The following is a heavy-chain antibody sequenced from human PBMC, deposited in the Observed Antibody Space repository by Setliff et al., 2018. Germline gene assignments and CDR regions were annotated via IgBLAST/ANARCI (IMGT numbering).Heavy chain of an antibody. J-gene: IGHJ4*02. V-gene: IGHV1-18*01. Sequence: GASVKVSCKASGYTFTXYGISWVRQAPGQGXXXXXXXXXXXXXXXXXXXXQGXXXMTTDTSTSTAYMELRSLRSDDTAVYYCARVNSGYDGGSNWGQGTLVTVPQ. D-gene: IGHD5-12*01. CDR2: XXXXXXXX. CDR3: ARVNSGYDGGSN. CDR1: GYTFTXYG.